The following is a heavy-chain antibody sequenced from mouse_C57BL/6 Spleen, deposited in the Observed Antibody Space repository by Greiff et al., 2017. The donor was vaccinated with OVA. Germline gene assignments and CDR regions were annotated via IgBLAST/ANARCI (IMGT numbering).Heavy chain of an antibody. V-gene: IGHV1-69*01. D-gene: IGHD1-2*01. J-gene: IGHJ2*01. CDR2: IDPSDSYT. CDR1: GYTFTSYW. CDR3: ARGLLRPYYFDY. Sequence: VQLQQPGAELVMPGASVKLSCKASGYTFTSYWMHWVKQRPGQGLEWIGEIDPSDSYTNYNQKFKGKSTLTVDKSSSTAYMQLSSLTSEDSAVYYCARGLLRPYYFDYWGQGTTLTVSS.